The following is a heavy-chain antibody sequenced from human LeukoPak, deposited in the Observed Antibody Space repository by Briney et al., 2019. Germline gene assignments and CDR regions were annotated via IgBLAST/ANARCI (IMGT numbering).Heavy chain of an antibody. D-gene: IGHD2-2*01. CDR2: SGSGGST. CDR1: GFTFSSYA. Sequence: GGSLRLSCAASGFTFSSYAMSWVRQAPGKGLEWVSGSGSGGSTYYADSVKGRFTISRDNTKNTLYLQMNSLRAEDTAVYYCAKDRHAPGRYCSSTSCFPFDSWGQGTLVTVSS. V-gene: IGHV3-23*01. CDR3: AKDRHAPGRYCSSTSCFPFDS. J-gene: IGHJ5*01.